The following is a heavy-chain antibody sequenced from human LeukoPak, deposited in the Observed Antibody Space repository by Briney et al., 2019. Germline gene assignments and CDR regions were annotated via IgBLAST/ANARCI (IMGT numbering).Heavy chain of an antibody. CDR1: GFTFSSYS. CDR3: ARGTAMAIDY. CDR2: ISSSSSYI. D-gene: IGHD5-18*01. J-gene: IGHJ4*02. Sequence: GGSLRLSCAASGFTFSSYSMNWVRQAPGKGLEWVSSISSSSSYIYYTDSVKGRFTISRDNAKNSLYLQMNSLRAEDTAVYYCARGTAMAIDYWGQGTLVTVSS. V-gene: IGHV3-21*01.